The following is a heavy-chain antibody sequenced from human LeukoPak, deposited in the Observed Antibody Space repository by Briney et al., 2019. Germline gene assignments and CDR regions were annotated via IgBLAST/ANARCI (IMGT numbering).Heavy chain of an antibody. Sequence: SETLSLTCTVSGGSISSSSYYWGWIRQPPGKGLEWIGSIYYSGSTYYNPSLKSRVTISVDTSKNQFSLKLSSVTAADTAVYYCARGPGVIADYYFDYWGQGTLVTVSS. CDR1: GGSISSSSYY. CDR3: ARGPGVIADYYFDY. D-gene: IGHD3-10*01. CDR2: IYYSGST. V-gene: IGHV4-39*07. J-gene: IGHJ4*02.